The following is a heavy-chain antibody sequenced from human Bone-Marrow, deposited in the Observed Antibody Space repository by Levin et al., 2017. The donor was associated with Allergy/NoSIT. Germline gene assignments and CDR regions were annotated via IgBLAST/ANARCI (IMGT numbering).Heavy chain of an antibody. CDR3: ARGRLERRRFNWYFDL. Sequence: NPSETLSLTCAVYGGSFSGYYWSWIRQPPGKGLEWIGEINHSGSTNYNPSLKSRVTISVDTSKNQFSLKLSSVTAADTAVYYCARGRLERRRFNWYFDLWGRGTLVTVSS. CDR1: GGSFSGYY. D-gene: IGHD1-1*01. J-gene: IGHJ2*01. V-gene: IGHV4-34*01. CDR2: INHSGST.